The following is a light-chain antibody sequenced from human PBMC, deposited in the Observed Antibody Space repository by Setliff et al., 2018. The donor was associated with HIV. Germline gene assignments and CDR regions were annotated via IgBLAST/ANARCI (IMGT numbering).Light chain of an antibody. CDR2: EVS. J-gene: IGLJ2*01. CDR1: SSDVGNYNL. V-gene: IGLV2-23*02. Sequence: QSALAQPASVSGSPGQSITISCTGTSSDVGNYNLVSWYQQHPGKAPKFIIYEVSKRPSGVSHRFSGSKSGNTASLTISGLQAEDEADYYCCSYAGSRIVVFGGGTKGTVL. CDR3: CSYAGSRIVV.